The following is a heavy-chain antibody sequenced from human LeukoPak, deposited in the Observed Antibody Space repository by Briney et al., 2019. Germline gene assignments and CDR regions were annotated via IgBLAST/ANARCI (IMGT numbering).Heavy chain of an antibody. Sequence: SETLSLTCAVYDESFSGYYWSWIRQPPGKGLERIGEINHSGSTNYNPSLKSRVTISVDTSKNQFSLKLSSVTAADTAVYYCARGGGSGWYVDYWGQGTLVTVSS. D-gene: IGHD6-19*01. CDR3: ARGGGSGWYVDY. CDR2: INHSGST. V-gene: IGHV4-34*01. J-gene: IGHJ4*02. CDR1: DESFSGYY.